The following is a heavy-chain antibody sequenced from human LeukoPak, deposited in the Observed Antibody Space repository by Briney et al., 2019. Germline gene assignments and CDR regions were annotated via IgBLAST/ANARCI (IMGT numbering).Heavy chain of an antibody. Sequence: GGSLSLSCAASGFTFSDYYMSWIRQAPGKGLEWVSYISSSSSYTNYADSVKGRFTISRDNAKNSLYLQMNSLRAEDTAVYYCARFAGSGSYVDYWGQGTLVTVSS. D-gene: IGHD3-10*01. CDR2: ISSSSSYT. J-gene: IGHJ4*02. CDR1: GFTFSDYY. CDR3: ARFAGSGSYVDY. V-gene: IGHV3-11*03.